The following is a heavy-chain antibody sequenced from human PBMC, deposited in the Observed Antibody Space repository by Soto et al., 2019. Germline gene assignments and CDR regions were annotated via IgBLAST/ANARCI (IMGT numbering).Heavy chain of an antibody. CDR1: GFTFGDYA. D-gene: IGHD1-26*01. Sequence: GGSLRLSCTASGFTFGDYAMSWFRQAPGKGLEWVGFIRSKAYGGTTEYAASVKGRFTISRDDSKSIAYLQMNSLKTEDTAVYYCTRDHSGSYSDLFDYWGQGTLVTVSS. V-gene: IGHV3-49*03. J-gene: IGHJ4*02. CDR2: IRSKAYGGTT. CDR3: TRDHSGSYSDLFDY.